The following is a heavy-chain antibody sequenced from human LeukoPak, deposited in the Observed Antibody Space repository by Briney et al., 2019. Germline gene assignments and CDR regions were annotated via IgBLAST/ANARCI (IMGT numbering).Heavy chain of an antibody. CDR2: IYYSGST. CDR1: GGSISSSSYY. J-gene: IGHJ4*02. D-gene: IGHD3-22*01. CDR3: ARLRLAVEIWSSGYYPNYFDY. Sequence: SETLSLTCTVSGGSISSSSYYWGWIRQPPGKGLEWIGSIYYSGSTYYNPSLKSRVTISVDTSKNQFSLKLSSVTAADTAVYYCARLRLAVEIWSSGYYPNYFDYWGQGTLVTVSS. V-gene: IGHV4-39*01.